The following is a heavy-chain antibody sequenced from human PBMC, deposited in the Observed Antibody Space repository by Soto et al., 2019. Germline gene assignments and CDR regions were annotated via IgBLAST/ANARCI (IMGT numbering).Heavy chain of an antibody. CDR2: VFHTGFT. CDR1: GGSVSGSYYY. J-gene: IGHJ4*02. D-gene: IGHD1-1*01. V-gene: IGHV4-39*01. Sequence: SETLSLTCAVSGGSVSGSYYYWAWLRQSPGKGPEWIGSVFHTGFTSYNPSLESRVSVSVDTSKSQFSLKLSAVTASDTAVYYCATSQKGYNWNYFDHWGQGALVTVSS. CDR3: ATSQKGYNWNYFDH.